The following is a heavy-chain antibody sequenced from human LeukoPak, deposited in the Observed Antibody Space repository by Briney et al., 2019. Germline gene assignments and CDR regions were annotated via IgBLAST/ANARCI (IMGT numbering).Heavy chain of an antibody. CDR2: ISYDGSNK. CDR1: GFTFSSYA. V-gene: IGHV3-30*04. CDR3: ARGTIAAAGRFDY. J-gene: IGHJ4*02. Sequence: PGGSLRLSCAASGFTFSSYAMHWVRQAPGKGLEWVAVISYDGSNKYYADSAKGRFTISRDNSKNTLYLQMNSLRAEDTAVYYCARGTIAAAGRFDYWGQGTLVTVSS. D-gene: IGHD6-13*01.